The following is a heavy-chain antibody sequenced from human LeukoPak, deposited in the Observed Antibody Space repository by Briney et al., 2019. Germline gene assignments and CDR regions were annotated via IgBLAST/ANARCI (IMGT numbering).Heavy chain of an antibody. Sequence: GGSLRLSCAASGFSFSTYSMNWVRQAPGKGLQWVSYISSGSSAIYYTDSVKGRFTITRDDAKSSVYLQMNSLRTEDTAVYYCGTGDPRFDYWGQGILVTVSS. V-gene: IGHV3-48*01. D-gene: IGHD7-27*01. J-gene: IGHJ4*02. CDR3: GTGDPRFDY. CDR2: ISSGSSAI. CDR1: GFSFSTYS.